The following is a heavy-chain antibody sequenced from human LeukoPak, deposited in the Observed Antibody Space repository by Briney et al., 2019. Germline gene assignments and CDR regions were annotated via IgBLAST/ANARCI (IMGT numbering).Heavy chain of an antibody. Sequence: SETLSLTCAVSGGSISSSNWWSWVRQPPGKGLEWIGEIYHSGSTNYNPSLKSRVTISVDTSKNQFSLKLSSVTAADTAVYYCARLISGSYPPDYWGQGTLVTVSS. V-gene: IGHV4-4*02. D-gene: IGHD1-26*01. CDR2: IYHSGST. J-gene: IGHJ4*02. CDR3: ARLISGSYPPDY. CDR1: GGSISSSNW.